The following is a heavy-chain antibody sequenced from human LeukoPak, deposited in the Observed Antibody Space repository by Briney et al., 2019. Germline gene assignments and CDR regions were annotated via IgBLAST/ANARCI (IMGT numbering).Heavy chain of an antibody. D-gene: IGHD2-21*02. J-gene: IGHJ4*02. CDR3: ARVMAYCGGDCSLPFDY. CDR2: INPNSGGT. V-gene: IGHV1-2*02. Sequence: ASVKVSCKASGYTFTGYYMHWVRQAPGQGLEWMGWINPNSGGTNYAQKFQGRVTMTRDTSISTAYMELSRLRSDDTAVYYCARVMAYCGGDCSLPFDYWGQGTLVTVSS. CDR1: GYTFTGYY.